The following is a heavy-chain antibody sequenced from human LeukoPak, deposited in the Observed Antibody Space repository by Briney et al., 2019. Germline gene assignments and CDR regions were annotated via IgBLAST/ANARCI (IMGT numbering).Heavy chain of an antibody. CDR3: ARGAGYCSSTSCYYYYYGMDV. J-gene: IGHJ6*04. CDR1: GGSFSGYY. V-gene: IGHV4-34*01. Sequence: PSETLSLTCAVYGGSFSGYYWSWIRQPPGKGLEWIGEINHSGSTNYNPSLESRVTISVDTSKNQFSLKLSSVTAADTAVYYCARGAGYCSSTSCYYYYYGMDVWGKGTTVTVSS. D-gene: IGHD2-2*01. CDR2: INHSGST.